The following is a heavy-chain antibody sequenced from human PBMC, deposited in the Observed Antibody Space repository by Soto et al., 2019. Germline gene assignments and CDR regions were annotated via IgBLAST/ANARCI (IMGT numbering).Heavy chain of an antibody. CDR1: GGSMISHY. CDR2: IQYSGST. Sequence: QVQLQESGPGLVKPSETLSLTCSVSGGSMISHYWSWIRQPPGKGLEWIGYIQYSGSTDYNPSLRXRXTXXVDSSKNQFSLKLSSVTAADTAVYYCARGGWSLDYWGQGTLVTVSS. D-gene: IGHD2-15*01. V-gene: IGHV4-59*11. J-gene: IGHJ4*02. CDR3: ARGGWSLDY.